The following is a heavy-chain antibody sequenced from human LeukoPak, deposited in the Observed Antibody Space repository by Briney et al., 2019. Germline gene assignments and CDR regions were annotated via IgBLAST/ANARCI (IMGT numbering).Heavy chain of an antibody. V-gene: IGHV1-2*02. Sequence: ASVKVSCKASGYTFTGYYMHWVRQAPGQGLEWMGWINPNSGGTNYAQKFQGRVTMTRDTSISTAYMELSRLRSDDTAVYYCAKAHCSSTSCYWRTLGGWFDPWGQGTLVTVSS. CDR2: INPNSGGT. CDR1: GYTFTGYY. D-gene: IGHD2-2*01. CDR3: AKAHCSSTSCYWRTLGGWFDP. J-gene: IGHJ5*02.